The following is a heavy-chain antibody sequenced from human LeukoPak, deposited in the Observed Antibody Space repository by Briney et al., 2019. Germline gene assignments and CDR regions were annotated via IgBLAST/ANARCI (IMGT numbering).Heavy chain of an antibody. D-gene: IGHD1-26*01. CDR2: IYYSGST. Sequence: SETLSLTCTVSGGSISSYYWSWIRQPPGKGLEWIGYIYYSGSTNYNPSLKSRVTISVDTSKNQFSLKLSSVTAADTAVYYCAGGTIVGATYFDYWGLRTLVTVSS. CDR3: AGGTIVGATYFDY. V-gene: IGHV4-59*01. CDR1: GGSISSYY. J-gene: IGHJ4*02.